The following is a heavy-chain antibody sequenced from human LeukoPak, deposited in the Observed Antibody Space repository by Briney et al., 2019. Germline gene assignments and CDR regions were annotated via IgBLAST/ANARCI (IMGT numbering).Heavy chain of an antibody. CDR1: GDSVYSKGAA. D-gene: IGHD7-27*01. V-gene: IGHV6-1*01. CDR3: VRDGELGISVFDI. CDR2: TYYRSKWYY. Sequence: SQTLSLTCAIYGDSVYSKGAAWNWIRQSPSRGLEWLGRTYYRSKWYYDYAVSVRSRIIINPDTSKSQFSLQLNSVTPEDTAVYYCVRDGELGISVFDIWGQGTMVTVSS. J-gene: IGHJ3*02.